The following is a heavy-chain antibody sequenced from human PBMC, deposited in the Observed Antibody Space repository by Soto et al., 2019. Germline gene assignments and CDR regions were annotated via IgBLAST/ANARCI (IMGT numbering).Heavy chain of an antibody. CDR3: ARSAIMGIEVAGHFDS. J-gene: IGHJ4*02. Sequence: QVQLQESGPGLVKSSETLSLTCSVSGGPITGSYLSWIRQPVGEGLEWIGRMYVRGRGDYNPSLKSRVTMSIDTSKNQFSLKVKSVTAAATAVYYCARSAIMGIEVAGHFDSWGEGTLVSVSS. V-gene: IGHV4-4*07. D-gene: IGHD6-19*01. CDR2: MYVRGRG. CDR1: GGPITGSY.